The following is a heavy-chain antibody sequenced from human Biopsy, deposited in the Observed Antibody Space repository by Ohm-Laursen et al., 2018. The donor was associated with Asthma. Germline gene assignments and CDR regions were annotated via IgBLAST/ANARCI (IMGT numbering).Heavy chain of an antibody. Sequence: SVRVSCKISGYSLTDLSMHWVRQAPGQGLEWMGGHDHEEGGTVNARRFQGRVTMTEDTSTDTAYVELSSLSSDDTAVYYCASDFPKDYVRYNFQFWGQGTLVTVSS. CDR1: GYSLTDLS. CDR3: ASDFPKDYVRYNFQF. CDR2: HDHEEGGT. V-gene: IGHV1-24*01. D-gene: IGHD4-17*01. J-gene: IGHJ4*02.